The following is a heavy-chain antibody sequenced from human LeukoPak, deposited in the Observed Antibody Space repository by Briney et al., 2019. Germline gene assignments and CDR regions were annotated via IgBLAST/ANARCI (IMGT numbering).Heavy chain of an antibody. V-gene: IGHV3-30*03. J-gene: IGHJ5*01. Sequence: GGSLRLSCAASGFIFSNYGMHWVRQAPGKGLEWVAVISYDGSNKNYADSVKGRFTISRDNSKNTVYLQMNSLRAEDTAVYYCARPYSISWELDSWGQGTLVTVSS. CDR1: GFIFSNYG. CDR3: ARPYSISWELDS. D-gene: IGHD6-13*01. CDR2: ISYDGSNK.